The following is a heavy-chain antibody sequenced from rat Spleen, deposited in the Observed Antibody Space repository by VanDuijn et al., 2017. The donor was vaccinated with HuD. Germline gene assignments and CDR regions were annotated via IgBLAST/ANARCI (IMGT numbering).Heavy chain of an antibody. CDR2: ISYEGSST. CDR1: GFTFSDYY. V-gene: IGHV5-22*01. D-gene: IGHD1-11*01. CDR3: GSLNYGGYIEEFDY. J-gene: IGHJ2*01. Sequence: EVQLVESGGGLVQPGRSLKLSCVASGFTFSDYYMAWVRQAPKKGLEWVASISYEGSSTYYGDSVKGRFTVSRDNAKSTLYLQMDSLRSEETDTYYCGSLNYGGYIEEFDYWGQGVMVTVSS.